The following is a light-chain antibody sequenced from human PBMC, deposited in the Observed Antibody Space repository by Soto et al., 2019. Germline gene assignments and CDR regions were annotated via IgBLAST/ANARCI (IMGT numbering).Light chain of an antibody. CDR1: QNIDSY. CDR2: DAS. Sequence: DIQMTQSPSSLSASVGDSVTITCRASQNIDSYLNWYQQRPGKAPKLLIHDASSLQSGVPSRFSGSGSGTDFTLTISSLEPEDFAVYYCQQRSNWPWTFGQGTKVDIK. CDR3: QQRSNWPWT. V-gene: IGKV1-39*01. J-gene: IGKJ1*01.